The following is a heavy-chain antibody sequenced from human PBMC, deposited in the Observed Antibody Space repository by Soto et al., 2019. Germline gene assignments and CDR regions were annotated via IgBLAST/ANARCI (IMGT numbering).Heavy chain of an antibody. CDR2: VSGRARST. Sequence: EVQLLDSGGGVVQPGGSLRLSCAASGFMFNNFAMGWVRQAPGKGLEWVSAVSGRARSTWYADSVKGRFTVSRDNIKNLVLLQMTGLRADDTDVYHGAKMTMNGGDYRAAFELWGQGIMVTVAS. CDR1: GFMFNNFA. D-gene: IGHD2-21*02. J-gene: IGHJ3*01. CDR3: AKMTMNGGDYRAAFEL. V-gene: IGHV3-23*01.